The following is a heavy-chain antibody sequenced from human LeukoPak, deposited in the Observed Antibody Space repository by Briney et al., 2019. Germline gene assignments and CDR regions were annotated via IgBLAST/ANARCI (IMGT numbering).Heavy chain of an antibody. Sequence: GGSLRLSCAASGFTFSSYEMNWVRQAPGKGPEWVANIKQDGSEKYYVDSVRGRFTISRDNARTSLYLQMNSLRAEDTAVYYCATHCSSVSCSLATFDIWGQGTMVTVSS. CDR3: ATHCSSVSCSLATFDI. CDR2: IKQDGSEK. CDR1: GFTFSSYE. J-gene: IGHJ3*02. V-gene: IGHV3-7*01. D-gene: IGHD2-2*01.